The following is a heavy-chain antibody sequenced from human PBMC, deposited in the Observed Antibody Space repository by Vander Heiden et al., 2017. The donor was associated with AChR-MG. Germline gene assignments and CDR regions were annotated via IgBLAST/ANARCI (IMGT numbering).Heavy chain of an antibody. D-gene: IGHD3-10*01. CDR1: GGSISSYY. Sequence: QVQLQESGPGLVKPSETLSLTCTVSGGSISSYYRSWIRQPAGKGLEWIGRIYTSGSTNYNPSLKSRVTMSVDTSKNQFSLKLSSVTAADTAVYYCARGYYYGSGSQYYYYGMDVWGQGTTVTVSS. CDR2: IYTSGST. J-gene: IGHJ6*02. CDR3: ARGYYYGSGSQYYYYGMDV. V-gene: IGHV4-4*07.